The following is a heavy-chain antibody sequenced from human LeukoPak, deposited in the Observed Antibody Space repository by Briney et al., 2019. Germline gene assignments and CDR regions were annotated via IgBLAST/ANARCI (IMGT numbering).Heavy chain of an antibody. J-gene: IGHJ3*02. Sequence: SETLSLTCTVSGGFISGYYWNWIRQSPGKGLEWIGRIYTSGSTNYNPSLKSRVTISVDTSKNQFSLKLSSVTAADTAVYYCARDSPAIFGVVMRAFDIWGQGAMVTVSS. CDR1: GGFISGYY. CDR2: IYTSGST. V-gene: IGHV4-4*07. D-gene: IGHD3-3*01. CDR3: ARDSPAIFGVVMRAFDI.